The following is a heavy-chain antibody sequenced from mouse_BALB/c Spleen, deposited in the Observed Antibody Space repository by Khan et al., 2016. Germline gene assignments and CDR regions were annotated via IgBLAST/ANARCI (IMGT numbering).Heavy chain of an antibody. J-gene: IGHJ2*01. CDR2: ILPGSGST. Sequence: QVQLKESGAVLMKPGASVRISCKATGYTFSSYWIEWIKQRPGHGLEWIGEILPGSGSTNYNEKFEGKATFTADTSSNTAYMQLSSLTSEDSAVYYCARDWLRYYWGQGTTLTVSS. D-gene: IGHD1-1*01. V-gene: IGHV1-9*01. CDR1: GYTFSSYW. CDR3: ARDWLRYY.